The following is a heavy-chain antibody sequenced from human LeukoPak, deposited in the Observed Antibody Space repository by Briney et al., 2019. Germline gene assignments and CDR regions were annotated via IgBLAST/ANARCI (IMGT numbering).Heavy chain of an antibody. D-gene: IGHD5-12*01. CDR2: INPNSGGT. J-gene: IGHJ4*02. V-gene: IGHV1-2*02. Sequence: ASVRVSCKASGYIFTVYYMHWVRQAPGQGVEWMGWINPNSGGTNYAQKFQGRVTMTRDTSISTAYMELSRLRSDDTAVYYCARSGYSGYDSGGYWGQGTLVTVSS. CDR3: ARSGYSGYDSGGY. CDR1: GYIFTVYY.